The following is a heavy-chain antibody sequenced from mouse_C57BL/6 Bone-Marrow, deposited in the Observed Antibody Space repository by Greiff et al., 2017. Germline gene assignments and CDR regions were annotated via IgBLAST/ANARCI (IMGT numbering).Heavy chain of an antibody. CDR2: IAPENGDT. CDR3: TRIRILLRYQSLFAY. Sequence: EVQLQQSGAELVRPGASVKLSCTASGFNIKDDDMHWVKQRPEQGLEWIGWIAPENGDTEYASKFQGKATITADTSSNTAYLQLSSLTSEDTAVYYCTRIRILLRYQSLFAYWGQRTLVTVSA. CDR1: GFNIKDDD. D-gene: IGHD1-1*01. V-gene: IGHV14-4*01. J-gene: IGHJ3*01.